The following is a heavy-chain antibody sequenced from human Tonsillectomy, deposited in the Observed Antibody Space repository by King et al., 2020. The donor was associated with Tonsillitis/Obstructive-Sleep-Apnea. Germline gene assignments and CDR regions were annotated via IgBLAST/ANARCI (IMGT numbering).Heavy chain of an antibody. V-gene: IGHV3-23*04. Sequence: EVQLVESGGGLSQPGGSLRLSCTASGFTFSTYAMSWVRQAPGKGLEWVSIISGSGGSTFYAASVKGRFAISRDNSKNTLYLQMNSLRAEDTAVYYCAKSGLSFSITTCYSAFDVWGQGTMVTVSS. CDR2: ISGSGGST. J-gene: IGHJ3*01. CDR3: AKSGLSFSITTCYSAFDV. D-gene: IGHD2-2*02. CDR1: GFTFSTYA.